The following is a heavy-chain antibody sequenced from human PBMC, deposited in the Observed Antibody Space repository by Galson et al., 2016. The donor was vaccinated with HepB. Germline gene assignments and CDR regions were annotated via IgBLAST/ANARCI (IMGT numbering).Heavy chain of an antibody. CDR1: GFTFSSYS. CDR3: AREDYDFDYYYYGIDV. V-gene: IGHV3-21*01. J-gene: IGHJ6*02. Sequence: SLRLSCAASGFTFSSYSMIWVRQAPGKGLEWVSSISSSSSYIYYADSVRGRFTISRDNAKKSLYLQMNSLRVEDTAVYYCAREDYDFDYYYYGIDVWGQGTTVTDS. D-gene: IGHD3-22*01. CDR2: ISSSSSYI.